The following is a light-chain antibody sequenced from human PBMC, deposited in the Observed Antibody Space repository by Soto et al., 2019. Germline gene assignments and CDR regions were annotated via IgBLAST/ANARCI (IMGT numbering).Light chain of an antibody. Sequence: FSPSPGAPSFSSGGRAPPSFRASQSFNSIYLAWYQQKPGQAPRLLIYGASSRATGIPDRFSGSGSGTDFTLTISRLEPEDFAVYYCHQYDSWTFGQGTKVDI. CDR3: HQYDSWT. CDR2: GAS. J-gene: IGKJ1*01. V-gene: IGKV3-20*01. CDR1: QSFNSIY.